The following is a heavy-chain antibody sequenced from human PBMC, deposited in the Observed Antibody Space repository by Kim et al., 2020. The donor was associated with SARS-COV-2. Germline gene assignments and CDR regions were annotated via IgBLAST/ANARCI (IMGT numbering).Heavy chain of an antibody. D-gene: IGHD3-3*01. CDR3: AKSGWGSYYFDY. J-gene: IGHJ4*02. CDR1: GFTFSSYS. Sequence: GGSLRLSCAASGFTFSSYSMNWVRQAPGKGLEWVSSLSSSSAYIFYADSVKGRFTISRDNAKNSLYLQMNSLRAEDTAVYYCAKSGWGSYYFDYWGQGTLVTVSS. V-gene: IGHV3-21*06. CDR2: LSSSSAYI.